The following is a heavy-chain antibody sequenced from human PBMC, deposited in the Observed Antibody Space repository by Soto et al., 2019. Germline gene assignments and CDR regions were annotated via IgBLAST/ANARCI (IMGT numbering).Heavy chain of an antibody. Sequence: EVQLVESGGGLVQPGGSLRLSCTASGFPLSDYWMHWVRQAPGKGLVWVSRINSDGSSRTYADPVKGRFTISRDNAQNTVYLQMNSLGADDTGAYYCARGDMTTAQYYYFMDVWGKGTTVTVAS. V-gene: IGHV3-74*01. J-gene: IGHJ6*03. CDR3: ARGDMTTAQYYYFMDV. D-gene: IGHD4-17*01. CDR2: INSDGSSR. CDR1: GFPLSDYW.